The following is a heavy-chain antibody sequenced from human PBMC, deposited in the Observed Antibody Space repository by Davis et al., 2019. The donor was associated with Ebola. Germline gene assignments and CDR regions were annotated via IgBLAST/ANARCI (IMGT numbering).Heavy chain of an antibody. CDR1: GFTSSTNG. D-gene: IGHD6-6*01. CDR2: ISWNSGSR. V-gene: IGHV3-9*02. J-gene: IGHJ1*01. Sequence: GGSLRLSCAASGFTSSTNGTHCVRQAPGKGLEWVSGISWNSGSRGYADSVKGRFTISRDNAKNFLYLQMNSLRPEDTAFYYCASGAYSSSSPWEYFQRWGQGTLVTVSS. CDR3: ASGAYSSSSPWEYFQR.